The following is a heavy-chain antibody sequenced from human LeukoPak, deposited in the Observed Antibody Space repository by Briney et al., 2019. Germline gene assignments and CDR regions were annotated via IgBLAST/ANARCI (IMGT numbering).Heavy chain of an antibody. CDR3: ASGGGRWLTRY. V-gene: IGHV4-34*01. CDR2: INHSGST. CDR1: GGSISGYY. J-gene: IGHJ4*02. Sequence: SETLSLTCTVSGGSISGYYWSWIRQPPGKGLEWIGEINHSGSTNYNPSLKSRVTISVDTSKNQFSLKLSSVTAADTAVYYCASGGGRWLTRYWGQGTLVTVSS. D-gene: IGHD5-24*01.